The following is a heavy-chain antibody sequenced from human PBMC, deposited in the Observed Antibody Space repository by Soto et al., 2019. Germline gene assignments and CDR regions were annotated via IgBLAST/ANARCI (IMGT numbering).Heavy chain of an antibody. J-gene: IGHJ4*02. D-gene: IGHD2-15*01. V-gene: IGHV4-34*01. CDR1: GGSFSGYY. CDR2: INHSGST. CDR3: ASSGGLPDY. Sequence: SETLSLTCAVYGGSFSGYYWSWIRQPPGKGLEWIGEINHSGSTNYNPSLKSRVTISVDTSKNQFSLKLSSVTAADTAVYYCASSGGLPDYWGQGTLVTVSS.